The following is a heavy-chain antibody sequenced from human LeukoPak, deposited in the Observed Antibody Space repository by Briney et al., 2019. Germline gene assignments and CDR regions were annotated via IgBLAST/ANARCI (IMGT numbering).Heavy chain of an antibody. V-gene: IGHV3-20*04. D-gene: IGHD4-17*01. CDR1: GLTSSTHA. CDR2: INWNGGST. CDR3: ARGPTVTTPYYFDY. J-gene: IGHJ4*02. Sequence: SGGSLRVSCAASGLTSSTHAMSWVRQAPGKGLEWVSGINWNGGSTGYADSVKGRFTISRDNAKNSLYLQMNSLRAEDTALYYCARGPTVTTPYYFDYWGQGTLVTVSS.